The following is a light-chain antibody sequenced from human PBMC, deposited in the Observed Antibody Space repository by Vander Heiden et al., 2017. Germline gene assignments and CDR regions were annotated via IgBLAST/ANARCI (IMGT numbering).Light chain of an antibody. CDR1: QTISNW. V-gene: IGKV1-5*03. J-gene: IGKJ3*01. Sequence: DIQMTQSPSTLSASVGDRVTIPCRASQTISNWLAWYQQKPGKAPKLLIYKASSLESGVPSRFSGSGSGTEFTLTISSLQPDDFATYYCQQYNSYVTFGPGTKVDI. CDR2: KAS. CDR3: QQYNSYVT.